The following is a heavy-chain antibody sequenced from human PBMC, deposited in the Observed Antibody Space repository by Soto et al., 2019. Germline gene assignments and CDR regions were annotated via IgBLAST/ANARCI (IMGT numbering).Heavy chain of an antibody. V-gene: IGHV4-59*12. CDR2: IYYSGST. CDR3: AKTYYDFPSGYYFDY. Sequence: TSETQSLSWTVSGGTISSYCGSWIRQPPGKGLEWIGYIYYSGSTNYNPSLKSRVTISVDTSKNQFSLRAEDTALYYCAKTYYDFPSGYYFDYWGQGALVTVSS. J-gene: IGHJ4*02. D-gene: IGHD3-3*01. CDR1: GGTISSYC.